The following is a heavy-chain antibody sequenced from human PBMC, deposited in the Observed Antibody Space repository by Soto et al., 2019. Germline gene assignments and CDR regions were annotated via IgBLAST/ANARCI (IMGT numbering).Heavy chain of an antibody. J-gene: IGHJ5*02. CDR2: IYYSGST. Sequence: QLQLQESGPGLVKPSETLSLTCTVSGGSISSSSYYWGWIRQPPGKGLEWIGSIYYSGSTYYNPSLKSRVTISVDTSKNQFSLKLSSVTAADTAVYYCARHSYLNNWFDPWGQGTLVTVSS. CDR3: ARHSYLNNWFDP. V-gene: IGHV4-39*01. D-gene: IGHD2-2*01. CDR1: GGSISSSSYY.